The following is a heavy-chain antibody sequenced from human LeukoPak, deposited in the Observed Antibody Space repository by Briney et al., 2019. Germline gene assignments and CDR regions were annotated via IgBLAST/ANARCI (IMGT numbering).Heavy chain of an antibody. CDR1: GGSISNYY. J-gene: IGHJ4*02. CDR2: IYSSGTT. CDR3: ARDPRNGGSDY. D-gene: IGHD1-14*01. V-gene: IGHV4-4*07. Sequence: SETLSLTCTVSGGSISNYYWSWIRQPVGKGLEWIGRIYSSGTTNYNPSLKSRVSMSVDTSKNQFSLKLTSVTAADTAVYYCARDPRNGGSDYWGQGTLVTVSS.